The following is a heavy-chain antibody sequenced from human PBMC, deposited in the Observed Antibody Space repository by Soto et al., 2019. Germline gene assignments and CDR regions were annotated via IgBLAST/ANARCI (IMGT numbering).Heavy chain of an antibody. Sequence: SETLSLTCAVYGGSFSGYYWSWIRQPPGKGLEWIGEINHSGSTNYNPSLKSRVTISVDTSKNQFSLKLSSVTAADTAVYYCARGPAILTDTRRCKHDYWGQGTLVTVSS. CDR3: ARGPAILTDTRRCKHDY. D-gene: IGHD3-9*01. CDR1: GGSFSGYY. CDR2: INHSGST. V-gene: IGHV4-34*01. J-gene: IGHJ4*02.